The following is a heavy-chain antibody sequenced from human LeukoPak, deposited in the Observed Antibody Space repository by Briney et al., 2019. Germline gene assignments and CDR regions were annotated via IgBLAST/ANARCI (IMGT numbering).Heavy chain of an antibody. J-gene: IGHJ4*02. CDR1: GGTFSSYA. Sequence: GASVKVSCKASGGTFSSYAISWVRQAPGQGLEWMGGIIPIFGTANYAQKFQGRVTITTDESTSTAYMELSSLRSEDTAVYYCARVNGYREQFGFDYWGQGTLVTVSS. CDR3: ARVNGYREQFGFDY. V-gene: IGHV1-69*05. CDR2: IIPIFGTA. D-gene: IGHD3-16*02.